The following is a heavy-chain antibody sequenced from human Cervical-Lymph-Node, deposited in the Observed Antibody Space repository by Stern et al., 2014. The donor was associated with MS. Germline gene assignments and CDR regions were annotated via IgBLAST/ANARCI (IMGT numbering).Heavy chain of an antibody. CDR3: ALSSETSDRWYSLGYDL. CDR2: IFPVFGTP. V-gene: IGHV1-69*01. Sequence: VQLVQSGAEVKKPGSSVKVSCKASGGTFSKFPSSWVRQAPGQGLEWMGGIFPVFGTPTYAQEFRGMVTITADVSTSTVYMELSSLRSDDTAVYYCALSSETSDRWYSLGYDLWGQGTLVTVSS. CDR1: GGTFSKFP. D-gene: IGHD6-13*01. J-gene: IGHJ5*02.